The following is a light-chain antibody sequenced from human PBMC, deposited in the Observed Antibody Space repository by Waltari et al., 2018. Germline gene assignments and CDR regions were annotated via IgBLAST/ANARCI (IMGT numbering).Light chain of an antibody. CDR2: VNSDGSH. V-gene: IGLV4-69*01. CDR1: RGPRSNL. J-gene: IGLJ3*02. Sequence: QLVLTQSPSASASLGAPVKLTCPLTRGPRSNLIPCLQQRPEKGPRYLMKVNSDGSHTKGDEIPDRFSGSGSGAERYLTISRLQSEDEADYYCQTGGHGTWVFGGGTKLTVL. CDR3: QTGGHGTWV.